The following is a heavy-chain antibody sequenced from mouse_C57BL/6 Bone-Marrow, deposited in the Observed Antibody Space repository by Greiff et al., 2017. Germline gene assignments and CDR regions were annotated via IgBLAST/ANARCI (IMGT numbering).Heavy chain of an antibody. CDR2: FHPYNDDT. V-gene: IGHV1-47*01. CDR1: GSTFTTYP. Sequence: QVQLQQSGAALVKSGASVKMSCKASGSTFTTYPIEWMKQNHGKSLEWIGNFHPYNDDTKYNEKFKGKATLTVEKSSNTVYLELSRLTSDDSAVYYCARSSTFFYYFDYWGHGTTLTVSS. CDR3: ARSSTFFYYFDY. J-gene: IGHJ2*01. D-gene: IGHD5-1*01.